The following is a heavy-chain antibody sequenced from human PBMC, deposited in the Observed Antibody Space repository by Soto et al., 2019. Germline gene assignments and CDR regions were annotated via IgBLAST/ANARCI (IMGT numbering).Heavy chain of an antibody. CDR2: IIPLLNTP. V-gene: IGHV1-69*01. CDR1: GGTFSSYA. J-gene: IGHJ6*02. CDR3: ARESSSPNYYYYGMDV. Sequence: QVQLVQSGAEVKKPGSSVKVSCRASGGTFSSYAVSWVRQAPGQGLEWMGVIIPLLNTPKYVQKFQGRVTITADASATTAYMEPSSLRSEDTAVYYCARESSSPNYYYYGMDVWGQGTTVTVSS. D-gene: IGHD6-6*01.